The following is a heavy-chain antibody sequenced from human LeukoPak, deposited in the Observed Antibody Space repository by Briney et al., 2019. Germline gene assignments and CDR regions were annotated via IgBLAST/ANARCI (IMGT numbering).Heavy chain of an antibody. D-gene: IGHD6-19*01. CDR1: GGSISSYY. J-gene: IGHJ4*02. V-gene: IGHV4-59*08. CDR3: ARQKSIAVAGSDY. Sequence: SETLSLTCTVSGGSISSYYWSWIRQPPGKGLEWIGYIYYSGSTNYNPSLKSRVTISVDTSKNQFSLKLSSVTAADTAVYYCARQKSIAVAGSDYWGQGTLVTVSS. CDR2: IYYSGST.